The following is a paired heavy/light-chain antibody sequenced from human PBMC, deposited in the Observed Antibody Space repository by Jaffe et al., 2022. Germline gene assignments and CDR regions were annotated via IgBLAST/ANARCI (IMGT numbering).Heavy chain of an antibody. CDR2: IDFSGSSV. CDR1: GFTFSNYE. J-gene: IGHJ4*02. Sequence: EVQLVESGGGLVQPGGSLRLSCTVSGFTFSNYEFNWVRQAPGKGLEWLSYIDFSGSSVYYADSVKGRFTAARDNAKNSLSLQMNSLTVEDTAVYYCARETLNCGGDCYDYWGQGTLVTVSS. V-gene: IGHV3-48*03. CDR3: ARETLNCGGDCYDY. D-gene: IGHD2-21*01.
Light chain of an antibody. V-gene: IGLV2-14*01. CDR1: SSDIGAYNY. CDR3: CSHRGSIAFYV. J-gene: IGLJ1*01. CDR2: EVS. Sequence: QSALTQPASVSGSPGQSITISCTGTSSDIGAYNYVSWYQQHPGRAPKLIISEVSNRPSGISNRFSGSKSANTASLTISGLQAEDEADYYCCSHRGSIAFYVFGTGTRVTVL.